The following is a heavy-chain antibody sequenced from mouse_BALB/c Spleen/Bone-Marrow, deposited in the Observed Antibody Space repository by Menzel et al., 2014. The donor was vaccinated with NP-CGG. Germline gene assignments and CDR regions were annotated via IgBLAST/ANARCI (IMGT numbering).Heavy chain of an antibody. Sequence: QVQLQQSGAELMKPGASVKISCKATGYTFSSYWIEWVKQRPGHGLEWIGEILPGSGSTNYNEKFKGKATFTADTSSNTAYMQLSSLTSEDSAVYYCARVITTTGRAWFDYGGQGTLVTVSA. D-gene: IGHD2-4*01. V-gene: IGHV1-9*01. CDR1: GYTFSSYW. CDR3: ARVITTTGRAWFDY. CDR2: ILPGSGST. J-gene: IGHJ3*01.